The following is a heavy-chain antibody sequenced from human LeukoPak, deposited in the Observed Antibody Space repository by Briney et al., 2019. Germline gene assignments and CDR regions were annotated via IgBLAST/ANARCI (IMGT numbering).Heavy chain of an antibody. CDR1: GGSISSYY. D-gene: IGHD2-2*01. J-gene: IGHJ5*02. CDR3: ARGLSIVVVPGWFDP. CDR2: IYYSGST. Sequence: PSETLSLTCTVSGGSISSYYWSWIRQPPGKGLEWIGYIYYSGSTNYNPSLKSRVTISVDTSKNQFSLKLSSVTAADTAVYYCARGLSIVVVPGWFDPWGQGTLVTVSS. V-gene: IGHV4-59*01.